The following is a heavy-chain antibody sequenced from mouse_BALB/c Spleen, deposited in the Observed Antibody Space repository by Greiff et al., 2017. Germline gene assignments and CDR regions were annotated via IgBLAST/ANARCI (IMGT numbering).Heavy chain of an antibody. V-gene: IGHV2-9*02. CDR3: ARAPDYYGSSYRSAMDY. CDR2: IWAGGST. CDR1: GFSLTSYG. Sequence: VQLQESGPGLVAPSQSLSITCTVSGFSLTSYGVHWVRQPPGKGLEWLGVIWAGGSTNYNSALMSRLSISKDNSKSQVFLKMNSLQTDDTAMYYCARAPDYYGSSYRSAMDYWGQGTSVTVSS. J-gene: IGHJ4*01. D-gene: IGHD1-1*01.